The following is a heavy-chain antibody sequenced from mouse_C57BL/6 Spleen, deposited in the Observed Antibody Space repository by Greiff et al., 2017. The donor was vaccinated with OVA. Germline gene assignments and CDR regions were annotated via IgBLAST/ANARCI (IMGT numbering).Heavy chain of an antibody. CDR1: GYTFTTYP. D-gene: IGHD2-4*01. CDR2: FHPYNDDT. J-gene: IGHJ1*03. CDR3: ARGGDYDDEGWNDGV. Sequence: QVQLQQSGAELVKPGASVKMSCKASGYTFTTYPIEWMKQNHGKSLEWIGNFHPYNDDTKYNEKFKGKATLTVDKSSSTVYLELSRLTSDDSAVSSWARGGDYDDEGWNDGVWGTGTTVTVSS. V-gene: IGHV1-47*01.